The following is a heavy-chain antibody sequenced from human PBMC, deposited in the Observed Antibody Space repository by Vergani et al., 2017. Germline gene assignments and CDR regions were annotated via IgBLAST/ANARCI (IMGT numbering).Heavy chain of an antibody. CDR1: GGSITSGSFY. CDR3: ARDSWTSELRGVYWFDT. D-gene: IGHD3-10*01. J-gene: IGHJ5*02. V-gene: IGHV4-61*02. Sequence: QVQLHESGPGLVKPSQTLSLICTVSGGSITSGSFYWSWIRQPAGKGLEWIGRIHSSGTTNYNPSLKSRVTLSVDKSKNHLSLRMTSVTAADPAVYYCARDSWTSELRGVYWFDTWGQGTLGSVSS. CDR2: IHSSGTT.